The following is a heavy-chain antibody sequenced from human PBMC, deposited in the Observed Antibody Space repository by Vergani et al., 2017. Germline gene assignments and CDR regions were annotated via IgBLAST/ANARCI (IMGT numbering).Heavy chain of an antibody. Sequence: QVQLQQWGAGLLKPSETLSLTCAVYGGSFSGYYWSWIRQPPGKGLEWIGEINHSGSTNYNPSLKSRVTISVDTSKNQFSLKLSSVTAAATAVYYCARWGYQLLQADWFDPWGQGTLVTVSS. J-gene: IGHJ5*02. V-gene: IGHV4-34*01. D-gene: IGHD2-2*01. CDR1: GGSFSGYY. CDR3: ARWGYQLLQADWFDP. CDR2: INHSGST.